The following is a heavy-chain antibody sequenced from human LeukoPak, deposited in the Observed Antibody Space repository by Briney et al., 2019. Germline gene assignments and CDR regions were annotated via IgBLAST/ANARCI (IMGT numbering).Heavy chain of an antibody. D-gene: IGHD1-26*01. CDR2: INHDGSEK. Sequence: GGSLRLSGAASGFIFSSKWMSWVRQAPGKGLEWVANINHDGSEKYYVDSVKGRFTISRDNAKNSLYLQMNSLRAEDTAVYYCARERGSYSDYWGQGTLVTVSS. CDR3: ARERGSYSDY. V-gene: IGHV3-7*03. J-gene: IGHJ4*02. CDR1: GFIFSSKW.